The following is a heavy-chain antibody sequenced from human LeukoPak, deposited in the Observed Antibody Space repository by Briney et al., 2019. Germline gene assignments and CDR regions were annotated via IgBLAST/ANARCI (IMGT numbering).Heavy chain of an antibody. V-gene: IGHV4-30-4*01. Sequence: PSETLSLTCTVSGGSISSGDYYWSWIRQPPGMGLEWIWYIYYSGSTYYNPSLKSRVTISVDTSKNQFSLKLSSVTAADTAVYYCARGGDGYNLDDAFDIWGQGTMVTVSS. D-gene: IGHD5-24*01. CDR2: IYYSGST. CDR1: GGSISSGDYY. CDR3: ARGGDGYNLDDAFDI. J-gene: IGHJ3*02.